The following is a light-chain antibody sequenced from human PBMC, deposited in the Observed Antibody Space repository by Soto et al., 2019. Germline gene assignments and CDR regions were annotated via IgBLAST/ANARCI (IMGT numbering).Light chain of an antibody. CDR3: QQRSNWPPGT. J-gene: IGKJ4*01. V-gene: IGKV3-15*01. CDR1: QSVNSK. Sequence: EIVMTQSPATLSVSPGERATLSCRASQSVNSKLAWYQQKPGRAPRLLIYGASTRATGIPARFSGSGSGTDSTLIISSLEPEDFAVYYCQQRSNWPPGTFGGGTKVDIK. CDR2: GAS.